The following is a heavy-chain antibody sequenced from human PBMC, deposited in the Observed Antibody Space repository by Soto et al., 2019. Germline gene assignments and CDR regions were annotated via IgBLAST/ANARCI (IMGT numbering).Heavy chain of an antibody. CDR2: ISSSSSYI. CDR3: ARRRSSRTGTTSYYYYMDV. J-gene: IGHJ6*03. CDR1: GFTFSSYS. Sequence: GGSLRLSCAASGFTFSSYSMNWVRQAPGKGLEWVSSISSSSSYIYYADSVKGRFTISRDNAKNSLYLQMNSLRAEDTAVYYCARRRSSRTGTTSYYYYMDVWGKGTTVTVSS. D-gene: IGHD1-7*01. V-gene: IGHV3-21*01.